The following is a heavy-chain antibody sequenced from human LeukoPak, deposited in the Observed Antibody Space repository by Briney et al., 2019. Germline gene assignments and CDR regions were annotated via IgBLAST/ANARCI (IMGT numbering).Heavy chain of an antibody. CDR2: ISGSGVST. CDR1: GFRFSSYA. V-gene: IGHV3-23*01. D-gene: IGHD2-15*01. J-gene: IGHJ4*02. Sequence: GGSQRLSCAASGFRFSSYAMSWGRQAPGKGLEWVSAISGSGVSTYYADSVKGRFTVSRDNSKNTLYLQMSSLRAEDTAVYYCATWGYCSGGSCYWGQGTLVTISS. CDR3: ATWGYCSGGSCY.